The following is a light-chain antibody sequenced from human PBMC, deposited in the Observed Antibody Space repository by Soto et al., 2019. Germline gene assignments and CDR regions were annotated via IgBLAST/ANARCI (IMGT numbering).Light chain of an antibody. Sequence: IVLTQSPGTLSLSPGERATLSCRASQTISSSHLAWYQQKPGQAPRLLIYGASSRATDIPDRFSGSGSGADFTLTISRLKPEDFAVYYCQHYDSPLRTFGPGTKVEIK. CDR2: GAS. CDR1: QTISSSH. CDR3: QHYDSPLRT. J-gene: IGKJ1*01. V-gene: IGKV3-20*01.